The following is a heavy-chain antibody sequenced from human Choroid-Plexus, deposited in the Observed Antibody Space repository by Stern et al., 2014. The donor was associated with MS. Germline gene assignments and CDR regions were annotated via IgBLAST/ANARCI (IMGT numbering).Heavy chain of an antibody. CDR3: AKDRQYLTYFFDH. D-gene: IGHD2/OR15-2a*01. CDR2: VSYDGSKK. J-gene: IGHJ5*02. CDR1: GFTFGSCA. V-gene: IGHV3-30*18. Sequence: VQLVEPGGGVVQPGRPLRLSCVASGFTFGSCAMHWVRQAPGKGLEWVAGVSYDGSKKYYADSVKGRFTISRDTSQNTLYMQISSLRPEDTAVYYCAKDRQYLTYFFDHWGQGSLVTVSS.